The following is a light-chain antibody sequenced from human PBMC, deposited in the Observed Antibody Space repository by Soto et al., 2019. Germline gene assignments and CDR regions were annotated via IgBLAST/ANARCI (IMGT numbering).Light chain of an antibody. V-gene: IGKV3-15*01. CDR1: QSVSSD. CDR2: GAS. Sequence: EIVMTQSPATLSVSPGERSTLSCRASQSVSSDLSWYHQKPVQAPRLLIYGASTRATGIPARFSGSGSGTEFTLTMNSLQSEDFAVYYCQQYNNWPRTFGQGTRGDIK. J-gene: IGKJ1*01. CDR3: QQYNNWPRT.